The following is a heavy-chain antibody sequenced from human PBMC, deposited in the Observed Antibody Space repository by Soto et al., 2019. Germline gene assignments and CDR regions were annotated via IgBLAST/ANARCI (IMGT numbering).Heavy chain of an antibody. Sequence: EVQLLESGGGLFQPGVSLRLSCTATGITFSNYAISWVRQAPRKGLECVSSISTSGGRPYYADSVKGRFTISRDNSKHPLYLQMNSLRVEDTAVYYCAQDPDRYDYVWGTYRYIDHWGQGTLVTVS. CDR3: AQDPDRYDYVWGTYRYIDH. J-gene: IGHJ4*02. D-gene: IGHD3-16*02. V-gene: IGHV3-23*01. CDR1: GITFSNYA. CDR2: ISTSGGRP.